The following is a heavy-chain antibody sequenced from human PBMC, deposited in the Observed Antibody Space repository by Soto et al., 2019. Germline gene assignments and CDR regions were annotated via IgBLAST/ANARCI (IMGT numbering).Heavy chain of an antibody. Sequence: QVQLQESGPGLVKPSQTLSLTCTVSGGSISSGDYYWSWIRQHPGKGLEWIGYIYYSGSTYYNPPLTSRVTISVDTSKTQFSLKLSSVTAADRAVYYCARWWSGSRQGFDPWGQGALVTVSS. J-gene: IGHJ5*02. CDR1: GGSISSGDYY. D-gene: IGHD3-3*01. V-gene: IGHV4-31*03. CDR3: ARWWSGSRQGFDP. CDR2: IYYSGST.